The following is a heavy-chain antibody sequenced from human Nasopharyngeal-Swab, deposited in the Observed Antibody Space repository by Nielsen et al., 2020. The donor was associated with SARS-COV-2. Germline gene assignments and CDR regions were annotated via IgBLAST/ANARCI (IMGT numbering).Heavy chain of an antibody. CDR3: ARQRGYSGYDCSY. CDR2: IIPILGIA. CDR1: GRTFSSYA. V-gene: IGHV1-69*10. D-gene: IGHD5-12*01. J-gene: IGHJ4*02. Sequence: SSVQVSCKASGRTFSSYAISWVRQAPGQRLEWMGRIIPILGIANYAQKFQGRVTITADKSTSTAYMELSSLRSEDTAVYYCARQRGYSGYDCSYWGQGTLVTVSS.